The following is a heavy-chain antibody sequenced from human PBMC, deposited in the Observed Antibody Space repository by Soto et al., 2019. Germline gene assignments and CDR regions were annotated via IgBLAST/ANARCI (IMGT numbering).Heavy chain of an antibody. Sequence: SETLSLTCTVSGGSISTYYWSWIRQVPGKGLEWIGHTHNNGRTNYIYSPSLKSRVTISVDTSKNQFSLTLRSVTAADTAVYFCARDKEHTYGPFLGYWGQGILVTVSS. CDR1: GGSISTYY. V-gene: IGHV4-59*01. CDR3: ARDKEHTYGPFLGY. CDR2: THNNGRT. J-gene: IGHJ4*02. D-gene: IGHD2-8*01.